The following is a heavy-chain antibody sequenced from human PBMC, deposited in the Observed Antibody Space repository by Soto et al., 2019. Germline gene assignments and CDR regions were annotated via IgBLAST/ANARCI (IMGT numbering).Heavy chain of an antibody. CDR2: IITICGTA. V-gene: IGHV1-69*06. CDR3: ARERGGTTHYYYYGMDV. D-gene: IGHD1-1*01. CDR1: GGTFSSYA. J-gene: IGHJ6*02. Sequence: GASVKVSCKASGGTFSSYAISLVRQAPGQGLEWMGGIITICGTANYAQKFHCIVTITADKSTSTAYMELSSLRSEDTAVYYCARERGGTTHYYYYGMDVWGQGTTVTVSS.